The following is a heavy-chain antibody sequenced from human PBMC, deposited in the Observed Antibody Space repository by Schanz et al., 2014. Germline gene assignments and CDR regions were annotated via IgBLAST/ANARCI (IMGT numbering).Heavy chain of an antibody. J-gene: IGHJ6*02. Sequence: QVQLVESGGGVVQPGRSLRLSCAAYGFTLSSYAMHWVRQAPGKGLEWVAVIWSDGSGKYYADSVKGRFTISKDSPKNTLYLQMNNLGSEDTALYNGARDAGPYYDKSMDVWGQGTTVAVSS. CDR2: IWSDGSGK. CDR1: GFTLSSYA. CDR3: ARDAGPYYDKSMDV. D-gene: IGHD3-9*01. V-gene: IGHV3-33*08.